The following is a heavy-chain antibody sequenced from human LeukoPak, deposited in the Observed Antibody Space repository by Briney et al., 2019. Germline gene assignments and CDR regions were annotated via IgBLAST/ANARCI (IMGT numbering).Heavy chain of an antibody. Sequence: GGSLRLSCAASGFTFSSYAMSWVRQAPGKGLEWVSAISGSGGSTYYADSVKGRFTISRNNSKNTLYLQMNSLRAEDTAVYYCARDHPSLVLSPASLSVFDYWGQGTLVTVSS. CDR3: ARDHPSLVLSPASLSVFDY. D-gene: IGHD3-16*01. CDR2: ISGSGGST. CDR1: GFTFSSYA. V-gene: IGHV3-23*01. J-gene: IGHJ4*02.